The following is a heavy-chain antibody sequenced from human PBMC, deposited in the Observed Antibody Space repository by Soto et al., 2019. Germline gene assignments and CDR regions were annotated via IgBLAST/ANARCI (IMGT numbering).Heavy chain of an antibody. Sequence: ASVKVSCKVSGYTLTELSMHWARQAPGKGLEWMGGFDPEDGETIYAQKFQGRVTMTEDTSTDTAYMELSSLRSEDTAVYYCGTGRFQLWFSYFDYWGQGTLVTVSS. J-gene: IGHJ4*02. V-gene: IGHV1-24*01. D-gene: IGHD5-18*01. CDR1: GYTLTELS. CDR3: GTGRFQLWFSYFDY. CDR2: FDPEDGET.